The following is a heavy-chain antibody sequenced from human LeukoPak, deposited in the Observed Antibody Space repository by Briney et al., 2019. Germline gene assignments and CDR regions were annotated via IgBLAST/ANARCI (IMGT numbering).Heavy chain of an antibody. CDR2: IRNKVYGGTI. CDR3: LRYYGSGSLSGY. CDR1: GFNFGDYA. J-gene: IGHJ4*02. V-gene: IGHV3-49*04. Sequence: GGSLRLSCTDSGFNFGDYAMGWVRQAPGKGLEWVGFIRNKVYGGTIEYAAAVKGRFTISRDDSKSITFLQMDSLKTEDTAVYYCLRYYGSGSLSGYWGQGTLVTVSS. D-gene: IGHD3-10*01.